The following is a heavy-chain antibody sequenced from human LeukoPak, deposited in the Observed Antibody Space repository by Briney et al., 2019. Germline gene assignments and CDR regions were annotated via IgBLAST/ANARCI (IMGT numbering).Heavy chain of an antibody. D-gene: IGHD2-15*01. CDR3: ARGIVVVVAADNWFDP. Sequence: ASVKVSCKASGYTFTSYDINWVRQATGQGLEWMGWMNPNSGNTGYAQKFQGRVTMTRNTSISTAYMELSSLRSEDTAVYHCARGIVVVVAADNWFDPWGQGTLVTVSS. J-gene: IGHJ5*02. CDR2: MNPNSGNT. CDR1: GYTFTSYD. V-gene: IGHV1-8*01.